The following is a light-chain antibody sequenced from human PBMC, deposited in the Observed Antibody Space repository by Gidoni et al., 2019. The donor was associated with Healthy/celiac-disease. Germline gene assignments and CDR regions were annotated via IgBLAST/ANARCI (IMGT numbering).Light chain of an antibody. CDR1: QSVSSSY. CDR3: QQYGSSPFT. Sequence: EIVLTQSPATLSVSPGEIATLSCGASQSVSSSYLAWYQQKPGLAPRLLIYDASSRATGIPDRFSGSGSGTDFTLTISRLEPEDFAVYYCQQYGSSPFTFGPGTKVDIK. CDR2: DAS. J-gene: IGKJ3*01. V-gene: IGKV3D-20*01.